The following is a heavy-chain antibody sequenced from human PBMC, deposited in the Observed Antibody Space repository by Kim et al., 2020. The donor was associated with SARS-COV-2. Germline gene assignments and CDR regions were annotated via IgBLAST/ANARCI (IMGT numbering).Heavy chain of an antibody. J-gene: IGHJ4*02. V-gene: IGHV3-7*04. D-gene: IGHD3-9*01. Sequence: KYYVAVVKGRFTISRDNAKNSLSLQMNALRTDDTGVYYCTKGTQPTSGLDYWGQGTLVIVSS. CDR2: K. CDR3: TKGTQPTSGLDY.